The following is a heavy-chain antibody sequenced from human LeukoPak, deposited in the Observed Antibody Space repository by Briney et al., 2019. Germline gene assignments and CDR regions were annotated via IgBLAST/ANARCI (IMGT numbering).Heavy chain of an antibody. CDR2: LSGSAGST. Sequence: GGSLRLSCAASGFTFSSYEMNWVRQAPGKGLEWVSALSGSAGSTYYADSVTGRFTISRDNSKNTLYLQMNSLRAEDTAVYYCAKRGAEVGATVAPGDYWGQGTLVTVSS. CDR1: GFTFSSYE. J-gene: IGHJ4*02. CDR3: AKRGAEVGATVAPGDY. V-gene: IGHV3-23*01. D-gene: IGHD1-26*01.